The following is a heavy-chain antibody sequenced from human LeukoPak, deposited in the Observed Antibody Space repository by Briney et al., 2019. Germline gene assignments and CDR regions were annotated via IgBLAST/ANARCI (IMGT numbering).Heavy chain of an antibody. V-gene: IGHV1-2*02. CDR1: VYTFSGSY. J-gene: IGHJ6*03. D-gene: IGHD6-19*01. Sequence: ASVNVSCKASVYTFSGSYIHWVRQAPGHGLEWMGWINPKSGDTKYSQKFQGRVSMTSDTSIATAYMELSRLNSDDTAVYYCARDKGSSGWFYYYYFMDLWGRGTTVTVSS. CDR3: ARDKGSSGWFYYYYFMDL. CDR2: INPKSGDT.